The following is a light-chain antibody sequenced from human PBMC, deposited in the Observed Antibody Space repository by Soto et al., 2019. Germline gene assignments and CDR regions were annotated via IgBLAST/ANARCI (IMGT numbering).Light chain of an antibody. J-gene: IGLJ2*01. CDR1: SSDVGGYNY. V-gene: IGLV2-14*01. Sequence: QSALTQPASVSGSPGQSITISCTGTSSDVGGYNYVSWYQQHPGKAPKLMIYDVSNRPSGVSNRFSGSKSGNTASLTISGLQAEDEADIYCSSYTSSSTLVFGGGTKVTVL. CDR2: DVS. CDR3: SSYTSSSTLV.